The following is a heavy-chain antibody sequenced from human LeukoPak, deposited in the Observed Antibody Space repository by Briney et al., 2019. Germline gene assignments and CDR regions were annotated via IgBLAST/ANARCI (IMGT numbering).Heavy chain of an antibody. CDR3: AKDLSVTATLDY. CDR2: ISYDGSNK. Sequence: GGSLRLSCAASGFTFSSYGMHWVRQAPGKGLEWVAVISYDGSNKYYADSVKGRFTISRDNSKNTLYLQMNSLRAEDTAVYYCAKDLSVTATLDYWGQGTLVTVSS. CDR1: GFTFSSYG. D-gene: IGHD2-21*02. J-gene: IGHJ4*02. V-gene: IGHV3-30*18.